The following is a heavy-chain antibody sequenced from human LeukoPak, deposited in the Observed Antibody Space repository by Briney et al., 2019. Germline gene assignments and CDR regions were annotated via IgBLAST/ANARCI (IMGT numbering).Heavy chain of an antibody. CDR1: GGSISSYY. D-gene: IGHD6-13*01. Sequence: PSETLSLTCTVSGGSISSYYWSWIRQPPGKGLEWIGYIYYSGSTNYNPSLKSRVTISVDTSKNQFSLKLSSVTAADTAVYYCARVHSSSWYDYYYYYMDVWGKGTTVTISS. J-gene: IGHJ6*03. V-gene: IGHV4-59*01. CDR2: IYYSGST. CDR3: ARVHSSSWYDYYYYYMDV.